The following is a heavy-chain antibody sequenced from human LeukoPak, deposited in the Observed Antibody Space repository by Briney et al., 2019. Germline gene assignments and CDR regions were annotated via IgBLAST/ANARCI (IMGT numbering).Heavy chain of an antibody. V-gene: IGHV4-59*08. CDR2: IYYSGSTNSNPSLNSGST. CDR3: ARHDQVSTSSPKFNDAFDI. J-gene: IGHJ3*02. CDR1: SGSISTYY. D-gene: IGHD2-2*01. Sequence: SETLSLTCTVSSGSISTYYWTWIRQSPGKGLQWIGYIYYSGSTNSNPSLNSGSTNYNPSLRSRVTISEDTSKNQFSLELNSVTVADTAVYYCARHDQVSTSSPKFNDAFDIWGQGTMVTVSS.